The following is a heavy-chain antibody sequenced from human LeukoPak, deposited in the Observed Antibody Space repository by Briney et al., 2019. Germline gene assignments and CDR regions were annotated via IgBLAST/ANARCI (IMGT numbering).Heavy chain of an antibody. CDR2: IFYSGTT. V-gene: IGHV4-59*08. CDR3: ARTYCSGGSCHFDY. J-gene: IGHJ4*02. CDR1: GGSISSYY. D-gene: IGHD2-15*01. Sequence: SETLSLTCTVSGGSISSYYWSWIRQPPGKGLEWVGYIFYSGTTDSNPSLKSRVTISVDTSKNQFSLKLSSVTAADTAVYYCARTYCSGGSCHFDYWGQGTLVTVSS.